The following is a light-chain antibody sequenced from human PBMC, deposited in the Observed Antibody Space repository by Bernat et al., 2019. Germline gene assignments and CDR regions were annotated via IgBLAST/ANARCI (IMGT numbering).Light chain of an antibody. CDR2: GTS. V-gene: IGKV3-20*01. J-gene: IGKJ2*01. Sequence: EIVLTQSPGTLSLSPGETATLSCRASQSVSSSYLAWYQQKPGQAPRLLIYGTSSRATGIPDRFSGSVSGTDFTLTISRLAPEDFAVYYCQQYGNSPPAYTFGQETKLEIQ. CDR3: QQYGNSPPAYT. CDR1: QSVSSSY.